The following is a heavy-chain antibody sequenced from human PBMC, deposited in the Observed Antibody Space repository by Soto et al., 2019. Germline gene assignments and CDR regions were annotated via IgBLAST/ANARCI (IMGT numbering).Heavy chain of an antibody. CDR2: MNPNSGNT. CDR1: GYTFTSYD. Sequence: ASVKVSCKASGYTFTSYDINWVRQATGQGLEWMGWMNPNSGNTGYAQKFQGRVTMTRNTSISTAYMELSSLRSEDTAVYYCARGLTYYYDSSGGGNGYWAQGTLVTVSS. V-gene: IGHV1-8*01. D-gene: IGHD3-22*01. J-gene: IGHJ4*02. CDR3: ARGLTYYYDSSGGGNGY.